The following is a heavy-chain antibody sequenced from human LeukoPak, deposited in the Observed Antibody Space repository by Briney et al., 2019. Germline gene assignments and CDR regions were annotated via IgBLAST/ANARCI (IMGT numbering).Heavy chain of an antibody. CDR1: GLTFDSYA. Sequence: PGASLRLSCAVSGLTFDSYAMSWVRQAPGKGLEWVSVISRGGDTTYYADSVKGRFTISRDNSKNTVYLQMNSLRAEDTAVYYCAKETGPFSYWGQGTLVTVSS. V-gene: IGHV3-23*01. CDR3: AKETGPFSY. CDR2: ISRGGDTT. D-gene: IGHD7-27*01. J-gene: IGHJ4*02.